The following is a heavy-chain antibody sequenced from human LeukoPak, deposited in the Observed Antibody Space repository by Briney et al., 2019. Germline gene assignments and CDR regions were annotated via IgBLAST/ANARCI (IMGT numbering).Heavy chain of an antibody. J-gene: IGHJ4*02. CDR2: IYPGDSDT. Sequence: GESLKISCKGSGYSFTSYWIGWVRQMPGKGLEWMGIIYPGDSDTRYSPSFQGQVTISADKSISTAYLQWSSLKASDTAMYYCARHPNFRTYYYDSSGYYLFDYWGQGTLVTVSS. CDR3: ARHPNFRTYYYDSSGYYLFDY. D-gene: IGHD3-22*01. V-gene: IGHV5-51*01. CDR1: GYSFTSYW.